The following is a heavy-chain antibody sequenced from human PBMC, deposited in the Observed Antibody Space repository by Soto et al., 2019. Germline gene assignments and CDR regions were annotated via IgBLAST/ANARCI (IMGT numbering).Heavy chain of an antibody. CDR1: GYSFPSYW. CDR2: IYPGDSET. CDR3: ARAGHTYGGNPRYFSSAMDV. D-gene: IGHD4-17*01. J-gene: IGHJ6*02. V-gene: IGHV5-51*01. Sequence: GESLKISCKGSGYSFPSYWIAWVRKMPGKGLEWMGIIYPGDSETRYSPSFQGQVTISADDSISTAYLQWSSLKAPDSGMYYCARAGHTYGGNPRYFSSAMDVWGQGTTVTVSS.